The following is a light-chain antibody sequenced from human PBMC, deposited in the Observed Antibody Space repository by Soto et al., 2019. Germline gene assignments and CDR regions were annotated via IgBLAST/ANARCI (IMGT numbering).Light chain of an antibody. Sequence: QSVLTQPASLSGSPGQSITISCSGTSRDIGAYNLVSWYQQLPGKAPKLLIYEVRSRPSGISCRFSGSKSGTTASLTISSLLPEDEADYYCSAYTSRSTLVFGGGTKLTVL. V-gene: IGLV2-14*01. CDR3: SAYTSRSTLV. CDR2: EVR. J-gene: IGLJ2*01. CDR1: SRDIGAYNL.